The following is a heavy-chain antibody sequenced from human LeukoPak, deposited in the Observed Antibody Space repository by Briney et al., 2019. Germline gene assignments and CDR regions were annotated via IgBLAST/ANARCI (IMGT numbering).Heavy chain of an antibody. CDR1: GGTFSSYA. CDR3: ASRGYSGYDAYYYGMDV. Sequence: SVKVSCKASGGTFSSYAIIWVRQAPGQGLEWMGGIIPIFATANYVQKFQGRVTITADKSTSTAYMELSSLRSEDTAVYYCASRGYSGYDAYYYGMDVWGKGTTVTVSS. D-gene: IGHD5-12*01. CDR2: IIPIFATA. J-gene: IGHJ6*04. V-gene: IGHV1-69*06.